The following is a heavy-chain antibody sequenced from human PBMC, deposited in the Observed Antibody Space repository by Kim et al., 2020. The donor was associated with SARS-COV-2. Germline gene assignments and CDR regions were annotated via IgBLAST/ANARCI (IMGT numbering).Heavy chain of an antibody. Sequence: GGSLRLSCAASGFTFSNYAMNWVHQAPGKGLEWVSIISGSGDTSYYADSVKGRFTISRDNSKTTLYLQMNRLRADDTAIYYCAKDSVVGATDYWGQGTLVTVSS. CDR3: AKDSVVGATDY. CDR1: GFTFSNYA. J-gene: IGHJ4*02. CDR2: ISGSGDTS. D-gene: IGHD1-26*01. V-gene: IGHV3-23*01.